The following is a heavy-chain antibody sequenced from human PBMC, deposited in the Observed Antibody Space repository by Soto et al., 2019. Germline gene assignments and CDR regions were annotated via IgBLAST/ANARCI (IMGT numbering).Heavy chain of an antibody. CDR3: ARMDLIYCSSTSCPLDP. V-gene: IGHV5-51*01. J-gene: IGHJ5*02. CDR2: IYPGDSDA. D-gene: IGHD2-2*01. Sequence: GESLKISCKSSGYSFTDYWIGWVRQMPGKGLEWMGLIYPGDSDARYSPSFQGQVTTSGDTSINTAFLRWDSLTASETAMYYCARMDLIYCSSTSCPLDPWAQGTLVTVSS. CDR1: GYSFTDYW.